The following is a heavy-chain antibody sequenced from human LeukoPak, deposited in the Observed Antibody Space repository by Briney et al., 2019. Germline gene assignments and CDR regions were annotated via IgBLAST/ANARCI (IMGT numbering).Heavy chain of an antibody. V-gene: IGHV4-59*08. J-gene: IGHJ3*02. CDR3: ARHFVEDAFDI. D-gene: IGHD3-16*02. CDR2: IYYSGST. CDR1: GFTVSSNY. Sequence: GSLRLSCAASGFTVSSNYMSWIRQPPGKGLEWIGYIYYSGSTNYNPSLKSRVTISVDTSENQFSLKLSSVTAADTAVYYCARHFVEDAFDIWGQGTMVTVSS.